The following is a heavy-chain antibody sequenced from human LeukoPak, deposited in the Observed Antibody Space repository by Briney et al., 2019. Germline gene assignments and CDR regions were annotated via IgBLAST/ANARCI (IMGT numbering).Heavy chain of an antibody. CDR1: GGSISSYY. V-gene: IGHV4-59*01. J-gene: IGHJ4*02. CDR3: ARTDGYYDSSGLDY. CDR2: IYYSGST. Sequence: SETLSLTCTVSGGSISSYYWSWIRQPPGKGLEWIGYIYYSGSTNYNPSLKSRVTISVDTSKNQFSLKLSSVTAADTAGYYCARTDGYYDSSGLDYWGQGTLVTVSS. D-gene: IGHD3-22*01.